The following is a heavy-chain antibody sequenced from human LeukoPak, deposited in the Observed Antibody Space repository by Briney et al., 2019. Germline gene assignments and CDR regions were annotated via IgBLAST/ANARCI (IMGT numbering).Heavy chain of an antibody. CDR2: ISGSGGST. J-gene: IGHJ4*02. Sequence: GGSLRLSCAASGFTLNDYAMHWVRQVPGKGLEWVSAISGSGGSTYYADSVKGRFTISRDNSKNTLYLQMNSLRAEDTAVYYCAKGTGDTAYYFDFWGQGVLVTVSS. CDR3: AKGTGDTAYYFDF. D-gene: IGHD7-27*01. V-gene: IGHV3-23*01. CDR1: GFTLNDYA.